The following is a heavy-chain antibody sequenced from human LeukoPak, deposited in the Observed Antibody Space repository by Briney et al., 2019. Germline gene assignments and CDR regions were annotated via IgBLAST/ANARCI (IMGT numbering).Heavy chain of an antibody. CDR1: GYTFTSYG. CDR3: ARDGVTRYFDWLRGNWFDP. J-gene: IGHJ5*02. CDR2: ISAYNGNT. V-gene: IGHV1-18*01. D-gene: IGHD3-9*01. Sequence: ASVKVSCKASGYTFTSYGISWVRQAPGQGLEWMGWISAYNGNTNYAQKFQGRVTMTRDTSISTAYMELSRLRSDDTAVYYCARDGVTRYFDWLRGNWFDPWGQGTLVTVSS.